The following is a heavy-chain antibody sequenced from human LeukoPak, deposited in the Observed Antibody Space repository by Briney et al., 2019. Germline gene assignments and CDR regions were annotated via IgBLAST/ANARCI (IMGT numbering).Heavy chain of an antibody. J-gene: IGHJ6*03. V-gene: IGHV4-39*07. CDR1: GGSISSSSYY. D-gene: IGHD6-6*01. CDR3: ARGGRPGYYYDYYMYV. Sequence: PSETLSLTCTDSGGSISSSSYYWGWISQPPGKGLEWIGCIYYSVSTYYNPSLKTHVTISVATSINQFSLKLRSVTATAWAVNYCARGGRPGYYYDYYMYVWGKRTTVTISS. CDR2: IYYSVST.